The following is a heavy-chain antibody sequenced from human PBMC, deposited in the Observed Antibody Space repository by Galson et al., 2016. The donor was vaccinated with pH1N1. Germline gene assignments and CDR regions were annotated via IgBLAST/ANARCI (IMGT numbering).Heavy chain of an antibody. J-gene: IGHJ6*03. CDR3: ARGRGGYNLRERQYYYSYMDV. CDR1: GYSFSGYY. D-gene: IGHD5-24*01. CDR2: INHSGST. Sequence: ETLSLPCAVSGYSFSGYYWSWLRQPPGKGLEWIGEINHSGSTNYNPSLKSRVPISVDTSENQFSLKLYSVTAADTAVYYCARGRGGYNLRERQYYYSYMDVWGKGTTVTVSS. V-gene: IGHV4-34*01.